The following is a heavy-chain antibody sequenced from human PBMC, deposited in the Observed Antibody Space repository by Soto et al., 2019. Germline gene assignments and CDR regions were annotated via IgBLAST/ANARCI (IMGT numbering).Heavy chain of an antibody. CDR1: GFTFSSYA. D-gene: IGHD3-3*01. V-gene: IGHV3-30-3*01. Sequence: GGSLSLSCAASGFTFSSYAMHWVRQAPGKGLEWVAVISYDGSNKYYADSVKGRFTISRDNSKNTLYLQMNSLRAEDTAVYYCVREVDIMFHDHLGVDYWGQGTLVTVSS. J-gene: IGHJ4*01. CDR2: ISYDGSNK. CDR3: VREVDIMFHDHLGVDY.